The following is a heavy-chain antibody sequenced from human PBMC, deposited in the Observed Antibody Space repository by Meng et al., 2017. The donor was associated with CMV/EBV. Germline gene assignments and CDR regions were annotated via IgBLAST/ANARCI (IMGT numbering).Heavy chain of an antibody. V-gene: IGHV3-30-3*01. J-gene: IGHJ4*02. Sequence: QVRLVESGGGVVQPGRSLRLSCAVFGFTFSSYAMHWVRQAPGKGLEWVAVISYDGSNKYYAASVKGRFTISRDNSKNTLYLQMNSLRAEDTAVYYCAGYSEPDYWGQGTLVTVSS. D-gene: IGHD2-15*01. CDR1: GFTFSSYA. CDR2: ISYDGSNK. CDR3: AGYSEPDY.